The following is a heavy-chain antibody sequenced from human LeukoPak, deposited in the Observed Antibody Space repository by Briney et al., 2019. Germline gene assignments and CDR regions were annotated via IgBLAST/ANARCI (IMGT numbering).Heavy chain of an antibody. Sequence: PSETLSLTCTVSGYSISSGYYWGWIRQPPGKGLEWIGSIYHSGSTYYNPSLKSRVTLSVDTSKNQFSLNLSSVTAADTAVYYCASLTTADAFDIWGQGTMVTVSS. CDR2: IYHSGST. CDR3: ASLTTADAFDI. CDR1: GYSISSGYY. J-gene: IGHJ3*02. D-gene: IGHD3-22*01. V-gene: IGHV4-38-2*02.